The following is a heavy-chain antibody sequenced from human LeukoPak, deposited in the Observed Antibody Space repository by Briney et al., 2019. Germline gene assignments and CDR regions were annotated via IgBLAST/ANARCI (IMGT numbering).Heavy chain of an antibody. V-gene: IGHV3-30*02. D-gene: IGHD4-17*01. Sequence: PRGSLRVSCAASGFTFSSYDMHWVRQAPGKGLEWVASIRYDGSNKYFADSVKGRFTISRDNSKNTVYLQMNSLRPDDTAVHYCAKGYDGDKARGYYAYMDVWGEGTTVTASS. CDR3: AKGYDGDKARGYYAYMDV. CDR1: GFTFSSYD. J-gene: IGHJ6*03. CDR2: IRYDGSNK.